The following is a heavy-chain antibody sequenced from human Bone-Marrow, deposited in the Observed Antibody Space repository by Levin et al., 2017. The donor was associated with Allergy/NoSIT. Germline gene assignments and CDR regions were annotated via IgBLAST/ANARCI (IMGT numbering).Heavy chain of an antibody. Sequence: LSLTCAASGFTFSSYCMYWVRQAPGKGLEWVAVISFDENQKYYAASVKGRFTISRDNPKNTLFLQMNSLTPEDTAVYYCAKGRQFNYYNDMDVWGQGTTVTVSS. CDR2: ISFDENQK. J-gene: IGHJ6*02. CDR3: AKGRQFNYYNDMDV. CDR1: GFTFSSYC. V-gene: IGHV3-30*18. D-gene: IGHD4-11*01.